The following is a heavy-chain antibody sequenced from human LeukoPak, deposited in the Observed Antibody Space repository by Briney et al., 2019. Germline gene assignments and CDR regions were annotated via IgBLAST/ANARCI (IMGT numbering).Heavy chain of an antibody. CDR1: GFTFSSYA. D-gene: IGHD2-15*01. CDR2: ISYDGSNK. V-gene: IGHV3-30-3*01. CDR3: ARSSLIVVVVAAIDY. J-gene: IGHJ4*02. Sequence: GGSLRLSCAASGFTFSSYAMHWVRQAPGKGLEWVAVISYDGSNKYYADSVKGRFTISRDNSKNTLYLQMNSLRAEDTAVYYCARSSLIVVVVAAIDYWGQGTLVTVSS.